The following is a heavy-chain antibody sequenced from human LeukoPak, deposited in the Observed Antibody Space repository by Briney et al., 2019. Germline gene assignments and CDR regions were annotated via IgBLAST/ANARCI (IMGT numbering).Heavy chain of an antibody. CDR2: INPNSGGT. J-gene: IGHJ4*02. Sequence: ASVKVSCKASGYTFTGYYMHWVRQAPGQGLEWMGWINPNSGGTNYAQKFQGRVTMTRDTSISAAYMELSRLRSDDTAVYYCARGRLGYCSSTSCYRFASFDYWGQGTLDTVSS. V-gene: IGHV1-2*02. D-gene: IGHD2-2*01. CDR1: GYTFTGYY. CDR3: ARGRLGYCSSTSCYRFASFDY.